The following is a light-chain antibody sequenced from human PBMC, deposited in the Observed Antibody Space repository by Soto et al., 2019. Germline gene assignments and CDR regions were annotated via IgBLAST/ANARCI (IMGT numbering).Light chain of an antibody. CDR1: QSISSN. J-gene: IGKJ1*01. Sequence: EIVMTQSPAILSVSPGERATLSCRASQSISSNLAWYQQKPGQAPRLLIYDTSTRATGVPGRFSGRGSGTEFTRTISSLQSEDFALYYCQQYYNWWAFGQGTRVEIK. V-gene: IGKV3-15*01. CDR3: QQYYNWWA. CDR2: DTS.